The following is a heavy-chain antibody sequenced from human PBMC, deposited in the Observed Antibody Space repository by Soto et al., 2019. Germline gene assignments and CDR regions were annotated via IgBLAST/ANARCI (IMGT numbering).Heavy chain of an antibody. V-gene: IGHV4-34*01. D-gene: IGHD6-13*01. CDR1: GGSFSGYY. Sequence: QVQLQQWGAGLLKPMETLSLTCAVYGGSFSGYYWSWIRQPPGKGLEWIGEVNHSGSTNYNPSLKSRVTISVDTSNNQFSLKLSSVTAADTAVYYCARGGYSGLSYWGQGTLVTVSS. J-gene: IGHJ4*02. CDR2: VNHSGST. CDR3: ARGGYSGLSY.